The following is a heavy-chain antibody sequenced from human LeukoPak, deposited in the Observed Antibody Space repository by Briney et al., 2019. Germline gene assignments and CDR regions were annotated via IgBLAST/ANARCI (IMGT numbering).Heavy chain of an antibody. V-gene: IGHV3-30*02. J-gene: IGHJ4*02. CDR2: TRYDGSHS. CDR1: GFAFSTYG. CDR3: ARDNSYGFMGCMDY. D-gene: IGHD5-18*01. Sequence: GGSLRLSCAASGFAFSTYGMHWVRQAPGKGLEWVAFTRYDGSHSEYEDPVKGRFSIARDDSKSTLYLQMNSLRAEDTGVYYCARDNSYGFMGCMDYWGQGTRVTVSS.